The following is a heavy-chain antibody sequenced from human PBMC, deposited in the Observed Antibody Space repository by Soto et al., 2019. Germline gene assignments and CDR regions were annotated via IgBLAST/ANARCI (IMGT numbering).Heavy chain of an antibody. CDR3: ARWGTTGGLDF. D-gene: IGHD3-16*01. CDR2: TSYDGSNT. J-gene: IGHJ4*02. V-gene: IGHV3-30*03. CDR1: GFTFRSFV. Sequence: QVQLVESGGGVVQPGTSLRLSCVGSGFTFRSFVIHWVRQAPGKGLEWVALTSYDGSNTYYGDSVKGRFTISRDNSKNTVDLKMDSLRVEDTALYYGARWGTTGGLDFWGQGTLVSVSS.